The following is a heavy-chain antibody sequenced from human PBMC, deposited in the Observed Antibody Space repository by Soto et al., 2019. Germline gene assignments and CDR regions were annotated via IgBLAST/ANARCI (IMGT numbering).Heavy chain of an antibody. CDR3: ARNGVAGMDY. J-gene: IGHJ4*02. CDR1: GDTFTSYP. Sequence: QVQLVQSGAEVKKPGSSVKVSCRASGDTFTSYPFSWVRQAPGQGLEWMGGIIPLFGTPNNAQKFQGRLTITADKSTSTVYMELSGLKSEDTAVYYCARNGVAGMDYWGQGTLVTVSS. D-gene: IGHD3-3*01. CDR2: IIPLFGTP. V-gene: IGHV1-69*06.